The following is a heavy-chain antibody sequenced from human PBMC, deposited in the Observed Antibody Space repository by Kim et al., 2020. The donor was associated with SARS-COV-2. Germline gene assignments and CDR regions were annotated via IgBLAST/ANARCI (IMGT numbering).Heavy chain of an antibody. CDR1: GGSFSGYY. CDR2: INHSGST. D-gene: IGHD1-26*01. CDR3: ARGEDGSYFDY. J-gene: IGHJ4*02. V-gene: IGHV4-34*01. Sequence: SETLSLTCAVYGGSFSGYYWSWIRQPPGKGLEWIGEINHSGSTNYNPSLKSRVTISVDTSKNQFSLKLSSVTAADTAVYYCARGEDGSYFDYWGQGTLVTVSS.